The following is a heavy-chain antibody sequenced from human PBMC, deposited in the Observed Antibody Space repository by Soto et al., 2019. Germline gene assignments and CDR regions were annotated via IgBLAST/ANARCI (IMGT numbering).Heavy chain of an antibody. CDR1: GFTVSSSY. Sequence: EVQLVESGGSLIQPGGSLRLSCAASGFTVSSSYMSWVRQAPGQGLEWVLVIYSGGSTYYADSVKGRFTISRDNSKNTLYLQMNSLRAEDTAVYYWARAPGSSGYSDYFDYWGQGTLVTVSS. CDR2: IYSGGST. D-gene: IGHD3-22*01. CDR3: ARAPGSSGYSDYFDY. J-gene: IGHJ4*02. V-gene: IGHV3-53*01.